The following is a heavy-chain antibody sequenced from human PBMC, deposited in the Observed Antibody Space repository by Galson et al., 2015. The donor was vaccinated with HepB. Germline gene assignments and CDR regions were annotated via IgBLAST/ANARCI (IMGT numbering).Heavy chain of an antibody. D-gene: IGHD3-10*01. J-gene: IGHJ6*02. CDR3: TRHNFGDFGPIYYCAMDA. V-gene: IGHV3-74*01. CDR2: INCDGSFT. CDR1: GFTFNTYC. Sequence: SLRLSCAASGFTFNTYCMHWVRQDAVKGLVWVALINCDGSFTDYADSVKGRFTVSRDNARNTLHLQMNRLGVEDTAVYFCTRHNFGDFGPIYYCAMDARAQGITVSVPS.